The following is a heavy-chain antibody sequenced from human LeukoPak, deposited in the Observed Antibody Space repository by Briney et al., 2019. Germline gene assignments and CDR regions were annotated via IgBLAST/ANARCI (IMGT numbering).Heavy chain of an antibody. CDR3: AKSGGSSGYSILFNFDY. Sequence: GGSLRLSCAASGFTFSSYWMHWARQAPGKGLEWVSAISGSGGSTYYADSVKGRFTISRDNSKNTLYLQMNSLRAEDTAVYYCAKSGGSSGYSILFNFDYWGQGTLVTVSS. J-gene: IGHJ4*02. CDR2: ISGSGGST. V-gene: IGHV3-23*01. D-gene: IGHD3-22*01. CDR1: GFTFSSYW.